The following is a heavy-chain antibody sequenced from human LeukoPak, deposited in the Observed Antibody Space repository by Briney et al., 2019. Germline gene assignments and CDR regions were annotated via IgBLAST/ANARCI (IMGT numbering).Heavy chain of an antibody. V-gene: IGHV3-30*18. Sequence: GGSLRLSCAASGFTFSSYGMHWVRQAPGKGLEWVAVISYDGSNKYYADSVKGRFTISRDNSKNTLYLQMNSLRAEDTAVYYCAKDQGDYYYYGMDVWGKGTTVTVSS. J-gene: IGHJ6*04. CDR1: GFTFSSYG. CDR3: AKDQGDYYYYGMDV. CDR2: ISYDGSNK.